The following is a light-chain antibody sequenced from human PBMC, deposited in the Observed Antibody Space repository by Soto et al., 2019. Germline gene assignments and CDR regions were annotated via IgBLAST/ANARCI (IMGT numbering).Light chain of an antibody. CDR2: AGS. Sequence: DVQMTQSPSSLSASVGDRVTITCRASQGISNYLAWYQQKPGKVPKLLIYAGSTLKSGVPSRFSGSRSGTDFTLTISSLQPEDVATYYCQKDTSAPFTFGPGTKVHIK. V-gene: IGKV1-27*01. J-gene: IGKJ3*01. CDR1: QGISNY. CDR3: QKDTSAPFT.